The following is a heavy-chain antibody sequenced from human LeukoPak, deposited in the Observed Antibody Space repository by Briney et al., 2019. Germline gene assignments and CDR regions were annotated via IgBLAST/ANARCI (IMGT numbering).Heavy chain of an antibody. V-gene: IGHV3-48*02. CDR1: GFTFSSYS. CDR2: ISDRSHNI. Sequence: GGSLRLSCVASGFTFSSYSMNWVRQAPGKGLEWVSYISDRSHNIYYADSVKGRFTISRDNAENSLYLQMNSLREEDTAVYYCVRDYLYAMDVWGQGTTVTVSS. CDR3: VRDYLYAMDV. J-gene: IGHJ6*02.